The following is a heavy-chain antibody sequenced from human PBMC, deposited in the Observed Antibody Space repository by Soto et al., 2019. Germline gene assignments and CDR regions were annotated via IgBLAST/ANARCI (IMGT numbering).Heavy chain of an antibody. D-gene: IGHD3-22*01. CDR1: GFTLSDYE. CDR2: MSASGYTI. Sequence: EAHLAESGGGLVQPGGSLRLSCAASGFTLSDYEMSWVRQAPEKGLEWVAYMSASGYTIYYADSVQGRFTISRDNAKNSLYLQMNSLRAEDTAVYYCARGSAPYYYDSSGYYPYYFDYWGQGTLVTVSS. CDR3: ARGSAPYYYDSSGYYPYYFDY. V-gene: IGHV3-48*03. J-gene: IGHJ4*02.